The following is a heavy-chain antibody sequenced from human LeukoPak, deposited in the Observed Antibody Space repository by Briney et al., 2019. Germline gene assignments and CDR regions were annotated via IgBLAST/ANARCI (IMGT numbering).Heavy chain of an antibody. CDR1: GGTFSSYA. V-gene: IGHV1-69*13. J-gene: IGHJ6*02. CDR3: ARADFLVQQQLVLPYYYYGMDV. Sequence: SVKVSCTASGGTFSSYAISWVRQAPGQGLEWMGGIIPIFGTANYAQKFQGRVTITADESTSTAYMELSSLRSEDTAVYYCARADFLVQQQLVLPYYYYGMDVWGQGTTVTVSS. D-gene: IGHD6-13*01. CDR2: IIPIFGTA.